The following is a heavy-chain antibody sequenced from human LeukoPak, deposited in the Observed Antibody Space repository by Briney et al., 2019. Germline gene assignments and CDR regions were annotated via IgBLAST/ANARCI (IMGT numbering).Heavy chain of an antibody. J-gene: IGHJ4*02. CDR3: VYGTYGDYYFDY. Sequence: ASVKVSCKASGYTFTGYYMHWVRQAPGQGLEWTGWINPNSGGTNYAQKFQGRVTMTRDTSISTAYMELSRLRSDDTAVYYCVYGTYGDYYFDYWGQGTQVTVSS. V-gene: IGHV1-2*02. CDR1: GYTFTGYY. D-gene: IGHD4-17*01. CDR2: INPNSGGT.